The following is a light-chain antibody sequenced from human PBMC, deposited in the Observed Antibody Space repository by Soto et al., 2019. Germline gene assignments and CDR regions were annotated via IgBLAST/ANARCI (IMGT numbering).Light chain of an antibody. CDR1: QSISSY. CDR3: QQYENLPT. V-gene: IGKV1-33*01. J-gene: IGKJ5*01. Sequence: DIQMTQSPSSLSASVGDRVTITCRASQSISSYLNWYKQKPGRAPKLLIYDASNLEAGVPSRFRGSGSETDFTFTIRRPKPEDIATDYCQQYENLPTVGQGTRLEIK. CDR2: DAS.